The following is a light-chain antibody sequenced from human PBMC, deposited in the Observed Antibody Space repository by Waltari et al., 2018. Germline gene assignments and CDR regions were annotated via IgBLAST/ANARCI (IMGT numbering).Light chain of an antibody. V-gene: IGLV2-11*01. CDR1: TNDLGSYNY. Sequence: SALTQPRSVSGSPGQSVTIPCTGTTNDLGSYNYVSGYQQHPGKAPKLIILDVTKRPSGVPDRLSGSKSGNTASLTISGLRAEDEAEYYCCSYAGSYTWVFGGGTKLTVV. CDR3: CSYAGSYTWV. J-gene: IGLJ3*02. CDR2: DVT.